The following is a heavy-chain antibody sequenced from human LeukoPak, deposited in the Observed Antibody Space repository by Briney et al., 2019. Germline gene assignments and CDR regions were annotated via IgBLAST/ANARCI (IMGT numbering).Heavy chain of an antibody. D-gene: IGHD6-19*01. CDR3: ARQVAGYAFDI. CDR2: IYYSGST. CDR1: GGSISSSNYYY. Sequence: SETLSLTCGVSGGSISSSNYYYWGWIRQPPGKGLEWIGNIYYSGSTYYSPSLKSRVTISVDTSKNQFSLNLSSVTAADTAVYYCARQVAGYAFDIWGQGTMVTVSS. J-gene: IGHJ3*02. V-gene: IGHV4-39*01.